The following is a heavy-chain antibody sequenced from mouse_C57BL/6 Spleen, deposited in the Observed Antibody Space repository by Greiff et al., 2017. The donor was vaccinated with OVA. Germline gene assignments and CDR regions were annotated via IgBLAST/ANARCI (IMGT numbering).Heavy chain of an antibody. CDR1: GFSFNTYA. Sequence: EVKLVESGGGLVQPKGSLKLSCAASGFSFNTYAMNWVRQAPGKGLEWVARIRSKSNNYATYYADSVKDRFTISRDDSESMLYLQMNNLKTEDTAMYYCVRHGITTDFDYWGQGTTLTVSS. CDR3: VRHGITTDFDY. CDR2: IRSKSNNYAT. J-gene: IGHJ2*01. D-gene: IGHD1-1*01. V-gene: IGHV10-1*01.